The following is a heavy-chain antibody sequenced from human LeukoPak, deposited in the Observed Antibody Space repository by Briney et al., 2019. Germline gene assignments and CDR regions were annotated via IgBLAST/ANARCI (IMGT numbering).Heavy chain of an antibody. D-gene: IGHD5-18*01. CDR3: ARALITAMVKGGPMDV. V-gene: IGHV3-48*01. CDR2: ISSSSSSTI. Sequence: GGSLRLSCAASGFTFSSYSMNWVRQAPGKGLEWVSYISSSSSSTIYYADSVKGRFTISRDNAKNSLYLQMNSLRAEDTAVYYCARALITAMVKGGPMDVWGKGTTVTVSS. CDR1: GFTFSSYS. J-gene: IGHJ6*04.